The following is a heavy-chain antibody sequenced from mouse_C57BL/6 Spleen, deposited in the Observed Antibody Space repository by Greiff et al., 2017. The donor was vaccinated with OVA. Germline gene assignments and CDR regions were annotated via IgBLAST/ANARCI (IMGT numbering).Heavy chain of an antibody. CDR3: ARRDYYGSSYGAWFAY. CDR2: ISSGSSTI. Sequence: EVHLVESGGGLVKPGGSLKLSCAASGFTFSDYGMHWVRQAPEKGLEWVAYISSGSSTIYYADTVKGRFTISRDNAKNTLFLQMTSLRSEDTAMYYCARRDYYGSSYGAWFAYWGQGTLVTVSA. J-gene: IGHJ3*01. V-gene: IGHV5-17*01. CDR1: GFTFSDYG. D-gene: IGHD1-1*01.